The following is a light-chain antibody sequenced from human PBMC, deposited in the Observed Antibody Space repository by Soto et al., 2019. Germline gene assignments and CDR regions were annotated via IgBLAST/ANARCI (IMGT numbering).Light chain of an antibody. J-gene: IGKJ1*01. CDR2: GAS. Sequence: EIVLTQSPATLSLSPGERATLSCRASQSVSSNLAWYQQKPGQAPRLLIYGASTRATGIPARFSGSGSATYFTLTISSLQPEDVATYYCQKFDSVPTFGPGTKVDIK. V-gene: IGKV3-15*01. CDR1: QSVSSN. CDR3: QKFDSVPT.